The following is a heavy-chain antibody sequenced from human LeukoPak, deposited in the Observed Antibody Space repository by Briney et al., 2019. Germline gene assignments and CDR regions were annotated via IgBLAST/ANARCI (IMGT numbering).Heavy chain of an antibody. CDR2: ISYDGSNK. Sequence: QPGGSLRLSCAASGLTFSSYGMHWVRQAPGKGLEWVAVISYDGSNKYYADSVKGRFTISRDNSKNTLYLQMNSLRAEDTAVYYCAREGDYSNYFSWTGYYYYGMDVWGQGTTVTVSS. V-gene: IGHV3-30*03. CDR1: GLTFSSYG. CDR3: AREGDYSNYFSWTGYYYYGMDV. D-gene: IGHD4-11*01. J-gene: IGHJ6*02.